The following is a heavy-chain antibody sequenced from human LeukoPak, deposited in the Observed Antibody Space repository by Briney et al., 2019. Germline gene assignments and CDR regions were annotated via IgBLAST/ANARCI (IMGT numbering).Heavy chain of an antibody. Sequence: ASVKVSCKASGDTFTSYGISWVRQAPGQGLEWMGWISAYNGNTNYAQKLQGRVTMTTDTSTSTAYMELSRLRSDDTAVYYCARDWNDVPSLVDYWGQGTLVTVSS. J-gene: IGHJ4*02. CDR3: ARDWNDVPSLVDY. CDR2: ISAYNGNT. V-gene: IGHV1-18*01. CDR1: GDTFTSYG. D-gene: IGHD1-1*01.